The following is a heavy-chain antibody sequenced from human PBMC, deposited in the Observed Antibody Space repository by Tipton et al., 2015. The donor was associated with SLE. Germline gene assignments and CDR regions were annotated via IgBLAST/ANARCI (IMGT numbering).Heavy chain of an antibody. Sequence: TLSLTCTVSGGSISSYYWSWIRQPPGKGLEWIGYIYYGGSTNYKPSLKSRVTISVDTSNNQFSLKLNSVTAADTAMYFCARSPGRLRSMDYWGQGTLVTVSS. CDR2: IYYGGST. CDR3: ARSPGRLRSMDY. CDR1: GGSISSYY. D-gene: IGHD3-3*01. J-gene: IGHJ4*02. V-gene: IGHV4-59*01.